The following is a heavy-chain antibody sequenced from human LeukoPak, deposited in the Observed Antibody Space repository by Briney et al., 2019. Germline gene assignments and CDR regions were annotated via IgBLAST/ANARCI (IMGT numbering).Heavy chain of an antibody. V-gene: IGHV4-38-2*02. D-gene: IGHD6-25*01. CDR2: FYHGGST. Sequence: PSETLPLTCTVSGYSISTGYYWDWIRQPPGKGLEWIGTFYHGGSTYYNPSLRSRVTISVDTSRTQFSLKLRSVTAADTAVYYCARRTRGYDYWGQGTLVTVSS. CDR3: ARRTRGYDY. CDR1: GYSISTGYY. J-gene: IGHJ4*02.